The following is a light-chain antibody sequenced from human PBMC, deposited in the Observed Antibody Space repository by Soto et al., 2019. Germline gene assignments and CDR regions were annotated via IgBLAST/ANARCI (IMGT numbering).Light chain of an antibody. J-gene: IGKJ2*01. Sequence: EIVLTQSTATLSLSPGERATLSCRASQSVSSYLAWYQQKPGQAPRLLIYDASTRATGIPARFSGSGSGTDFTLTISSLEAEDFAVYYCQQRSNWYTFGQGTKLEIK. CDR3: QQRSNWYT. CDR1: QSVSSY. CDR2: DAS. V-gene: IGKV3-11*01.